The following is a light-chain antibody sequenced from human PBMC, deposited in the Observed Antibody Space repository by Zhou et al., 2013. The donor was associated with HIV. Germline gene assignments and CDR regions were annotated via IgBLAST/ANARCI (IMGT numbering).Light chain of an antibody. CDR2: DAS. CDR3: QQFNSYPLT. CDR1: QGISSA. J-gene: IGKJ4*01. Sequence: AIQLTQSPSSLSASVGDRVTITCRASQGISSALAWYQQKPGKPPKVLIFDASTLESGVPSRFSGSGSGTDFTLTISSLQPEDFAIYYCQQFNSYPLTFGGGPRWRSN. V-gene: IGKV1-13*02.